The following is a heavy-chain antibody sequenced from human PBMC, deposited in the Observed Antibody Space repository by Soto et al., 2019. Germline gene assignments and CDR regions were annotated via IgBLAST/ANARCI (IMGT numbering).Heavy chain of an antibody. D-gene: IGHD3-10*01. CDR2: IYYSGST. CDR3: ARGAVRRTWFDP. J-gene: IGHJ5*02. Sequence: QVQLQEAGPGLVKPSQTLSLTCTVSGGSISSGGYYWSWIRQHPGKGLEWIGYIYYSGSTYYNPSLKSRVTISVDTSKNQFSLKLSSVTAADTAVYYCARGAVRRTWFDPWGQGTLVTVSS. CDR1: GGSISSGGYY. V-gene: IGHV4-31*03.